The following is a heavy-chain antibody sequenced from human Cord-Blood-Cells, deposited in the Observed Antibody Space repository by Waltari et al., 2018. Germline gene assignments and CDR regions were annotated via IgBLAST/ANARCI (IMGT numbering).Heavy chain of an antibody. CDR3: ASRKCCSSTSGHWYFDL. CDR1: GGTFSSYA. V-gene: IGHV1-69*01. J-gene: IGHJ2*01. D-gene: IGHD2-2*01. Sequence: QVQLVQSGAEVKKPGSSVKVSCKASGGTFSSYAISWVRQAPGQGLEWMEGISPILGTANYAQKFQGRVQITADESTGTAYMELSSLRSEDTAVYYCASRKCCSSTSGHWYFDLWGRGTLVTVSS. CDR2: ISPILGTA.